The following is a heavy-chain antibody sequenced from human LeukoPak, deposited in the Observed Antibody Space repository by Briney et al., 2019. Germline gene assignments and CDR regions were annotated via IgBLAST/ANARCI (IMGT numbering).Heavy chain of an antibody. CDR1: GGTFTSYA. D-gene: IGHD1-7*01. J-gene: IGHJ6*03. Sequence: GASVKVSFKASGGTFTSYAISWVRQAPGQGLEWMGGIIPIFGTANYAQKFQGRVTITTDESTSTAYMELSSLRSEDTAVYYCAGTGTTGSYYYYMDVWGKGTTVTVSS. CDR3: AGTGTTGSYYYYMDV. V-gene: IGHV1-69*05. CDR2: IIPIFGTA.